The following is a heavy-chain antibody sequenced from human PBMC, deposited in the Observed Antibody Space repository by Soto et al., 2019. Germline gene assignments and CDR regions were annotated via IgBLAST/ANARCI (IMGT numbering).Heavy chain of an antibody. Sequence: SDTLSLTCNVSGGSISRYYWIWIRQPAGKGLEWIGRIYTSVSTNYNPSHNSRVTKSVDTSKNQFFLKLSSVTAADTAVYYCARDIHCYSGYDTSGRFDPWGQGTLVTVSS. V-gene: IGHV4-4*07. CDR1: GGSISRYY. CDR2: IYTSVST. J-gene: IGHJ5*02. D-gene: IGHD5-12*01. CDR3: ARDIHCYSGYDTSGRFDP.